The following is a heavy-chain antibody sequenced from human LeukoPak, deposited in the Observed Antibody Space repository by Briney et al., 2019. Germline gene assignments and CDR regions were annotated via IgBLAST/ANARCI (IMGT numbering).Heavy chain of an antibody. J-gene: IGHJ4*02. CDR2: IIPIVGAA. Sequence: SACVSCKVSLGTSCSDAISWGREAPGQGLGWMGRIIPIVGAANYAQKFQVRVPFTTEESTSTAYMEWRRLRSEARAVYYCATGPLPYYYASSGYTPYYFDYWGQGTLVTVSS. D-gene: IGHD3-22*01. CDR1: LGTSCSDA. V-gene: IGHV1-69*05. CDR3: ATGPLPYYYASSGYTPYYFDY.